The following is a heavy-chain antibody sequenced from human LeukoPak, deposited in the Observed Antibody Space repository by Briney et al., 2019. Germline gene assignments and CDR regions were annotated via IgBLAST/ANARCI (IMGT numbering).Heavy chain of an antibody. D-gene: IGHD3-16*01. CDR1: GYTFTGYY. Sequence: GASVKVSCKASGYTFTGYYMHWVRQAPGQGLEWMGRINPNSGGTNYAQKFQGRVTMTRDTSISTAYMELSRLRSDDTAVYYCARDLARAYDYVRGSYNYWGQGTLVTVSS. J-gene: IGHJ4*02. CDR3: ARDLARAYDYVRGSYNY. CDR2: INPNSGGT. V-gene: IGHV1-2*06.